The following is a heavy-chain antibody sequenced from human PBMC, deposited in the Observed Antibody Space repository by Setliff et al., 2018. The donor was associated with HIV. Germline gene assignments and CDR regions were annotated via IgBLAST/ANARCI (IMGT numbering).Heavy chain of an antibody. J-gene: IGHJ4*02. Sequence: GESLRLSCAASGFTFRSYAMSWVRQAPGKGLGWVSAISGSSGSTYYADPVKGRFTISRDNAKTTLHLQMNSLRAEDTAVYYCAKGDITIFGVVPSDYWGQGTLVTVSS. D-gene: IGHD3-3*01. CDR2: ISGSSGST. CDR1: GFTFRSYA. CDR3: AKGDITIFGVVPSDY. V-gene: IGHV3-23*01.